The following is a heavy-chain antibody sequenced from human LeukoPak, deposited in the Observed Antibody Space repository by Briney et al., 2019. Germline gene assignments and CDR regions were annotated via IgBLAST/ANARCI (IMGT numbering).Heavy chain of an antibody. CDR2: ISAYNGNT. Sequence: ASVTVSCKASDYTFTRYGNSWVRQAPAQGMEWMGWISAYNGNTNYAQKLQCRVTMTIDTSTSTAYMELRSLRSDDTAVYYCARSSSVTIPGYYFDYWGQGTLVTVSS. CDR1: DYTFTRYG. D-gene: IGHD2-21*01. V-gene: IGHV1-18*01. J-gene: IGHJ4*02. CDR3: ARSSSVTIPGYYFDY.